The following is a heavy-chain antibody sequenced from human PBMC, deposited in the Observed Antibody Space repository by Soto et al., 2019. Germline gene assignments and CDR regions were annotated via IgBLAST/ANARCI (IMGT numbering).Heavy chain of an antibody. D-gene: IGHD1-26*01. J-gene: IGHJ4*02. Sequence: ASVKVSCEASGYTFSSYAIHWVRQAPGQGLEWMGWINAGNGNTKYSQKFQGRVTITRDTSASTAYMELNSLRSEDTAVYYCARVDGTSWGQGTLVTVS. CDR3: ARVDGTS. CDR2: INAGNGNT. CDR1: GYTFSSYA. V-gene: IGHV1-3*01.